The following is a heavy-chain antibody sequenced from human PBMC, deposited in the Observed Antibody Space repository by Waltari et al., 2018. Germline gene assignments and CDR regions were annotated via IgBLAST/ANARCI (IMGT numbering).Heavy chain of an antibody. D-gene: IGHD6-19*01. CDR2: INHRGST. CDR1: GGSFSDYY. CDR3: ARGRVRASIAVAGAFDY. J-gene: IGHJ4*02. V-gene: IGHV4-34*01. Sequence: QVQLQQWGAGLLNPSETLYLTCAVYGGSFSDYYWSWIRQPQGKGLEWVGEINHRGSTNDNPSRTRRVTISVDTSKNQFSLKLTSVTAADTAVYYCARGRVRASIAVAGAFDYWGQGTLVTVSS.